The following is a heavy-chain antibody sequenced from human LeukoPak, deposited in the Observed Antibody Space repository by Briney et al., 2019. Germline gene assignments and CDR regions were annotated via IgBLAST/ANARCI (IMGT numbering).Heavy chain of an antibody. Sequence: SETLSLTCTVSRGSINAYYWTWIRQPPGKGLEWIGHIYYNGSTNYNPSLKSRLTISIDRTKPQFSLSLSSVTAADTAIYYCARVYGDYSTVAFWGQGTLVTVSS. CDR3: ARVYGDYSTVAF. CDR1: RGSINAYY. CDR2: IYYNGST. J-gene: IGHJ4*02. V-gene: IGHV4-59*12. D-gene: IGHD2-15*01.